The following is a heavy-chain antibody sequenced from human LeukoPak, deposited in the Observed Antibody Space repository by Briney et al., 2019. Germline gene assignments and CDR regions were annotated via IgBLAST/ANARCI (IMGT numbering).Heavy chain of an antibody. J-gene: IGHJ6*02. CDR1: GFTFSSFE. CDR3: ARDKYNWNSPDPFFYYYGLDV. Sequence: GGSLRLSCAATGFTFSSFEMNWVRQAPGKGLEWVSHITSGGSSIYYADSVKGRFTLSRDDAKNSLYLQVNSLRAEDTAIYYCARDKYNWNSPDPFFYYYGLDVWGQGTTVTVSS. V-gene: IGHV3-48*03. CDR2: ITSGGSSI. D-gene: IGHD1-1*01.